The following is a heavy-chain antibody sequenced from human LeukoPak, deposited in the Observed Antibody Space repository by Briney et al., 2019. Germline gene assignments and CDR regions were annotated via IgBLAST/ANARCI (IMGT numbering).Heavy chain of an antibody. V-gene: IGHV3-30*18. J-gene: IGHJ4*02. CDR1: GFTFSSYG. CDR3: AKVPPGYSYGYDY. D-gene: IGHD5-18*01. CDR2: ISYDGSNK. Sequence: GGSLRLSCAASGFTFSSYGMHWVRQAPGKGLEWVAVISYDGSNKYYADSVKGRFTISRDNSKNTLYLQMNSLRAEDTAVYYCAKVPPGYSYGYDYWGQGTLVTVSS.